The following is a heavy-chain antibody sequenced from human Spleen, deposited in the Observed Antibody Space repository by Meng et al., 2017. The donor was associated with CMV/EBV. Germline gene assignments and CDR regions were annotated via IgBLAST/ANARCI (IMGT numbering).Heavy chain of an antibody. J-gene: IGHJ3*02. Sequence: ASVKVSCKASGYTFTGHYMHWVRQAPGQGLEWMGWINPNFGGTNYAQKFQGRVTVTTDTPTSTVYMELRGLRSDDTAVYYCARGCSSTTCYRGGSDGFDMWGQGTTVT. CDR3: ARGCSSTTCYRGGSDGFDM. CDR2: INPNFGGT. CDR1: GYTFTGHY. D-gene: IGHD2-2*02. V-gene: IGHV1-2*02.